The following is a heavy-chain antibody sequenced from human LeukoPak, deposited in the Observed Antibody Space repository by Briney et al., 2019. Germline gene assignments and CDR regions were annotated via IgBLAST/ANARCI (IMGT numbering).Heavy chain of an antibody. CDR1: GFTFSSYG. CDR3: AKDYYYDSSGYYYQRASDY. CDR2: ISGSGGST. Sequence: GGSLRLSCAASGFTFSSYGMSWVRQAPGKGLEWVSAISGSGGSTYYADSVKGRFTISRDNSKNTLYLQMNSLRAEDTAGYYCAKDYYYDSSGYYYQRASDYWGQGTLVTVSS. D-gene: IGHD3-22*01. V-gene: IGHV3-23*01. J-gene: IGHJ4*02.